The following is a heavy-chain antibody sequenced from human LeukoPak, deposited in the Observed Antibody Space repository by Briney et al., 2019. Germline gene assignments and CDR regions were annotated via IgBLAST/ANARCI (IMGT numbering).Heavy chain of an antibody. J-gene: IGHJ4*02. CDR1: GFTFSIYS. CDR3: ARWLELMRNFDW. Sequence: GGSLRLSCAASGFTFSIYSMNWVRQAPGKGLEWVSSISSSSSYIYYADSVRGRFTISRDNAKNSLYLQMNSLRAEDTAVCYCARWLELMRNFDWWGQGTLVTVSS. V-gene: IGHV3-21*01. CDR2: ISSSSSYI. D-gene: IGHD5-24*01.